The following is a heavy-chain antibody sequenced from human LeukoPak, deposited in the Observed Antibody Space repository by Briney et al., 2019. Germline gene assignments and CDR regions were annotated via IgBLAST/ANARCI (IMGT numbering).Heavy chain of an antibody. V-gene: IGHV4-61*02. J-gene: IGHJ5*02. Sequence: SETLSLTCTVSGGSISSGSYYWSWIRQPAGKGLEWIGRIYTSGSTNYNPSLKSQVTISVDTSKNQFSLKLSSVTAADTAVYYCARDRIYGIAAAGNNWFDPWGQGTLVTVSS. D-gene: IGHD6-13*01. CDR2: IYTSGST. CDR1: GGSISSGSYY. CDR3: ARDRIYGIAAAGNNWFDP.